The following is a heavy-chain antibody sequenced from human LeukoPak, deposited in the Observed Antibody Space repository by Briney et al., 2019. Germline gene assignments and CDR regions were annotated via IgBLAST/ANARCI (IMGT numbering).Heavy chain of an antibody. CDR1: GFTFSSYA. CDR3: AKATLITIFGVLDAFDI. CDR2: ISGSGGST. D-gene: IGHD3-3*01. Sequence: GGSLRLSCAASGFTFSSYAMSWVRQAPGKGLEWVSAISGSGGSTYYADSVKGRFTISRDNSKNTLYLQMNSLRAEDTAVYYCAKATLITIFGVLDAFDIWGQGTMVTVSS. V-gene: IGHV3-23*01. J-gene: IGHJ3*02.